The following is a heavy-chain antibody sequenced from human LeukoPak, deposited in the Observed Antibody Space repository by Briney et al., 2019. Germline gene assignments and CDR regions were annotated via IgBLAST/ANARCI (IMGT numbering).Heavy chain of an antibody. Sequence: PGGSLRLSCAASGFTFSSYAMSWVRQAPGKGLEWVAGISAGGGSTYYADSVKGRFTISRDNSRNMLYLQMNTLTAEDTAVYFCARIVYYYHTSDYNFYFQSWGQGTLVTVSS. D-gene: IGHD3-22*01. V-gene: IGHV3-23*01. CDR3: ARIVYYYHTSDYNFYFQS. CDR1: GFTFSSYA. J-gene: IGHJ4*02. CDR2: ISAGGGST.